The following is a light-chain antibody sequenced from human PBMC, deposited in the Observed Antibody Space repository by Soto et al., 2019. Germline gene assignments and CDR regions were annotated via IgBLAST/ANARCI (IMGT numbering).Light chain of an antibody. CDR3: QQYGDWPGA. CDR2: GAS. Sequence: IVMTQSPATLSVSPGERATLSCRASQAISDNLAWFQHKPGQPPRLLIYGASTRATGIPARFSGSGSGTEFTLTISSLQSEDFAVYSCQQYGDWPGAFGGGTKVDI. J-gene: IGKJ4*01. CDR1: QAISDN. V-gene: IGKV3-15*01.